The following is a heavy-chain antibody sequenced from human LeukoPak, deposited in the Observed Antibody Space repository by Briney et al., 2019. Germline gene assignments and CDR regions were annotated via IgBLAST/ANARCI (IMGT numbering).Heavy chain of an antibody. D-gene: IGHD2-2*01. V-gene: IGHV1-2*06. Sequence: ASVKVSCKASGYTLTDYYMHWVRQAPGQGLEWMGRINPNSGGTNYAQKFQGRVTMTRDTSISTVYMELSRLRSDDTAVYYCARAQYQLLDNWFDPRGQGTLVTVSS. J-gene: IGHJ5*02. CDR2: INPNSGGT. CDR1: GYTLTDYY. CDR3: ARAQYQLLDNWFDP.